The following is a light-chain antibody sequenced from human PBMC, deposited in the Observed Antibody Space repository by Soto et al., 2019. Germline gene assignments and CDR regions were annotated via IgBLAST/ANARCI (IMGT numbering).Light chain of an antibody. J-gene: IGKJ4*01. V-gene: IGKV3D-20*01. CDR3: QQYDTSPLT. CDR2: DAS. CDR1: QTITSAY. Sequence: EIVLTQSPATLSLSPGERATLSCGASQTITSAYLAWYHLKPGLAPRLLFYDASNRATGVPDRFSGSGSGTDFTLTISRLEPEDFAVYYCQQYDTSPLTFGGGTKVEIK.